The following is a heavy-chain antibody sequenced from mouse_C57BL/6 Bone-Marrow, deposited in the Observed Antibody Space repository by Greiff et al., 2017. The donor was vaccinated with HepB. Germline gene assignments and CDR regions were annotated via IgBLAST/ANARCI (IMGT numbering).Heavy chain of an antibody. CDR3: ANFYCDYDGWFAY. V-gene: IGHV1-55*01. Sequence: QVQLQQPGAELVKPGASVKMSCKASGYTFTSYWITWVKQRPGQGLEWIGDIYPGSGSTNYNEKFKSKATLTVDTSSSTAYMQLSSLTSEDSAVYYCANFYCDYDGWFAYWGQGTLVTVSA. CDR2: IYPGSGST. J-gene: IGHJ3*01. CDR1: GYTFTSYW. D-gene: IGHD2-4*01.